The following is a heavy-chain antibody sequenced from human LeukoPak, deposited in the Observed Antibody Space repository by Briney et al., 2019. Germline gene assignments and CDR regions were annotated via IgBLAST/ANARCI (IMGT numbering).Heavy chain of an antibody. CDR3: ARLGARQILEY. J-gene: IGHJ4*02. V-gene: IGHV3-7*01. Sequence: GGSLRLSCAASEFTFSSYWMSWVRQAPGKGLEWVANIKQDGGEKYYLDSVKGRFTVSRDNAKNSLYLEMNSLRAEDTAVYYCARLGARQILEYWGQGTLVTVSS. CDR2: IKQDGGEK. D-gene: IGHD4-17*01. CDR1: EFTFSSYW.